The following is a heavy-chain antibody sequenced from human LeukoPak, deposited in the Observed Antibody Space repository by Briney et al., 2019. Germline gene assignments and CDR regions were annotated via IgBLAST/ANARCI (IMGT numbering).Heavy chain of an antibody. CDR2: ISSRGSTI. CDR3: ARDREGGDDFWSGYYIDY. CDR1: GFTFSDYY. J-gene: IGHJ4*02. D-gene: IGHD3-3*01. V-gene: IGHV3-11*01. Sequence: PGGSLRLSCAASGFTFSDYYMSWIRQAPGKGLEWVSYISSRGSTIYYADSVKGRFTISRDNAKNSLYLQMNSLRAEDTAVYYCARDREGGDDFWSGYYIDYWGQGTLVTVSS.